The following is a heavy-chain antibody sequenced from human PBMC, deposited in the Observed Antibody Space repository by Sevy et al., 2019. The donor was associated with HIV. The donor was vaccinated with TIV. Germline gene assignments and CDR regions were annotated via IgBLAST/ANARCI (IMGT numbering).Heavy chain of an antibody. CDR2: ISTSTSTTTI. Sequence: GGSLRLTCAASGFTFSSYSMNWVRQAPGKGLEGVSYISTSTSTTTIYDADSVKGRFTISRDNAKNSINLKMNSLRVDDTAVYYCARAAGWFDAWGQGTLVTVSS. V-gene: IGHV3-48*04. J-gene: IGHJ5*02. CDR1: GFTFSSYS. CDR3: ARAAGWFDA.